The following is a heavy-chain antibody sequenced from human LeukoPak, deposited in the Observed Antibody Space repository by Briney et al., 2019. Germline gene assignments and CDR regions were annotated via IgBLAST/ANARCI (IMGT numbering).Heavy chain of an antibody. D-gene: IGHD3-22*01. J-gene: IGHJ4*02. V-gene: IGHV4-39*07. CDR3: ARDQVGVTSFDY. Sequence: SETLSLTCTVSGGSISSSSYYWGWIRQPPGKGLEWIGNIYYSGNTYYNPSLKSRATISVDTSKNQFSLKLSAVTAADTAVDYCARDQVGVTSFDYWGQGTLVTVSS. CDR2: IYYSGNT. CDR1: GGSISSSSYY.